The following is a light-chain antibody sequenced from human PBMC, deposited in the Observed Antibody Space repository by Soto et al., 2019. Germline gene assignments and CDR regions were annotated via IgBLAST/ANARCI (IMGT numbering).Light chain of an antibody. CDR1: SSDGGGYNY. CDR3: SSYTTSNTRQIV. Sequence: QSVLTQAASVSGAPGEASSISCTGNSSDGGGYNYVSWYQHHPGKAPKLMIYDVSNRPSGVSNRFSGSKSGNTASLTISGLQPEDEADYYCSSYTTSNTRQIVFGTGTKVTVL. V-gene: IGLV2-14*03. CDR2: DVS. J-gene: IGLJ1*01.